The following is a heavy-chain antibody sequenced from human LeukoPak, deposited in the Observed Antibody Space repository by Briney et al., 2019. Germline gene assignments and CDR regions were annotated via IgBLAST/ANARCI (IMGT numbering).Heavy chain of an antibody. D-gene: IGHD3-22*01. CDR2: ISYDGSNK. CDR3: ANPTMIVVFKVYYGMDV. Sequence: PGRSLRLSCAASGFTFSSYGMHWVRQAPGKGLEWVAVISYDGSNKYYADSVKGRFTISRDNSKNTLYLQMNSLRAEDTAVYYCANPTMIVVFKVYYGMDVWGQGTTVTVSS. J-gene: IGHJ6*02. V-gene: IGHV3-30*18. CDR1: GFTFSSYG.